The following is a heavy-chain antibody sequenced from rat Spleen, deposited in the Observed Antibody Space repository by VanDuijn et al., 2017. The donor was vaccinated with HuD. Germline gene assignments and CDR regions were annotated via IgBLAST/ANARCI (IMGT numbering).Heavy chain of an antibody. J-gene: IGHJ2*01. CDR3: ARGDSGIDY. CDR2: IDYDGSSI. V-gene: IGHV5-22*01. D-gene: IGHD4-3*01. CDR1: GFTFSDYY. Sequence: EVQLVESGGGLVQPGGSLKLSCAASGFTFSDYYMAWVRQAPKKGLEWVAAIDYDGSSIHYGDSVKGRFTVFRNNVRNILYLQMNSLRSEDTATYYCARGDSGIDYWGHGLMVTVSS.